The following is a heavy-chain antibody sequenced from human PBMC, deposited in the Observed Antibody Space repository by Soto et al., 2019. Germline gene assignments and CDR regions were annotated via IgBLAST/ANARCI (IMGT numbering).Heavy chain of an antibody. Sequence: QVQLVQSGAEVKKPGSSVKVSCKASGGTFSSYAISWVRQAPGQGLEWMGGIIPIFGTANYAQKFQGRVTITADESTSTAYMELSLLRPEDTAVYYCARDKKTTTVTTFYYYYGMDVGGQGTTVTVSS. J-gene: IGHJ6*02. V-gene: IGHV1-69*01. CDR1: GGTFSSYA. D-gene: IGHD4-17*01. CDR2: IIPIFGTA. CDR3: ARDKKTTTVTTFYYYYGMDV.